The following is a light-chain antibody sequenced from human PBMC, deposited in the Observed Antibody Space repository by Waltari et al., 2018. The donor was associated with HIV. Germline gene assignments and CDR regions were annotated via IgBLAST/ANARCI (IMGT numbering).Light chain of an antibody. CDR3: QQYKGYPWT. CDR2: KAS. J-gene: IGKJ1*01. CDR1: RDISNW. Sequence: DIQMTQSPSTLSASVGDRVTITCRASRDISNWLAWYQQKPGKAPKLLIYKASTLESGVPSRFSCSGSGTEFTLTINRLQPDDFASYSCQQYKGYPWTFGQGTKVEIK. V-gene: IGKV1-5*03.